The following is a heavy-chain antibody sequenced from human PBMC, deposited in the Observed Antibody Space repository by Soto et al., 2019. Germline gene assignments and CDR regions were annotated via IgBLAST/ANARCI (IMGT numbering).Heavy chain of an antibody. D-gene: IGHD2-15*01. Sequence: SVKVSCKAPGGTFNSHTVNWVRQAPGQGLEWMGRFIPIVDITNYAQKFQGRVTITADKSTSTAYMELTRLRSEDTAVYYCAREVVSWFYPWGQGTLVTVSS. CDR1: GGTFNSHT. CDR3: AREVVSWFYP. V-gene: IGHV1-69*04. CDR2: FIPIVDIT. J-gene: IGHJ5*02.